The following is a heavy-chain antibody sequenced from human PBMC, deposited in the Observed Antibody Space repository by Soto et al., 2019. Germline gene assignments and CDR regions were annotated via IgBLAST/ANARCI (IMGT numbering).Heavy chain of an antibody. CDR2: IIPIFGTA. CDR3: AREGFGYSYGYFDY. D-gene: IGHD5-18*01. CDR1: GGTFSSYA. J-gene: IGHJ4*02. V-gene: IGHV1-69*06. Sequence: SVKVSCKASGGTFSSYAISWVRQAPGQGLEWMGGIIPIFGTANYAQKFQGRVTITADKSTSAAYMELSSLRSEDTAVYYCAREGFGYSYGYFDYWGQGTLVTVSS.